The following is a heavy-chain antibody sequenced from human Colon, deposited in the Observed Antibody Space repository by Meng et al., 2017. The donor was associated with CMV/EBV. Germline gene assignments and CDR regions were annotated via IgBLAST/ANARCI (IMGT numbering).Heavy chain of an antibody. CDR3: TTDYWGQAKS. CDR2: IRATANDGKI. J-gene: IGHJ4*02. V-gene: IGHV3-15*07. CDR1: GCTLTYTW. Sequence: GAYGCTLTYTWMNGVGQAEGKGVEWVTRIRATANDGKIDYAEGVKGRLIISRDDSKSTLYLQMDSLKTEDTGVYYCTTDYWGQAKSWGQGTLVTVSS. D-gene: IGHD3-16*01.